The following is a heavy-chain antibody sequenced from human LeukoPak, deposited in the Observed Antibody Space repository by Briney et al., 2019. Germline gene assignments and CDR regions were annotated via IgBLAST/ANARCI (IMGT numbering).Heavy chain of an antibody. CDR1: GYTFTGYY. CDR2: INPNSGGT. Sequence: ASVKVSCKASGYTFTGYYMHWVRQAPGQGLEWMGRINPNSGGTNYAQKFQGRVTMTRDTSISTAHMELSRLRSDDTAVYYCARGLSSSLAPNNWFDPWGQGTLVTVSS. D-gene: IGHD6-6*01. V-gene: IGHV1-2*06. J-gene: IGHJ5*02. CDR3: ARGLSSSLAPNNWFDP.